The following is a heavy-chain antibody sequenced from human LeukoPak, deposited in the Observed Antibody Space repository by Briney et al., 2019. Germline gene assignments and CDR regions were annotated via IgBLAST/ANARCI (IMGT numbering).Heavy chain of an antibody. J-gene: IGHJ4*02. V-gene: IGHV1-8*01. CDR2: MNPNSGNT. D-gene: IGHD3-10*01. Sequence: ASVKVSCKASGYTFTSYEINWVRQATGQGLEWMGWMNPNSGNTGYAQKFQGRVTITADKSTSTAYMELSSLRSEDTAVYYCAASSDMVRGVYDFDYWGQGTLVTVSS. CDR1: GYTFTSYE. CDR3: AASSDMVRGVYDFDY.